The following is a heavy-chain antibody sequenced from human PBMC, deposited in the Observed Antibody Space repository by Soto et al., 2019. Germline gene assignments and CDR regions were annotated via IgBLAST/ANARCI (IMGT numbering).Heavy chain of an antibody. J-gene: IGHJ5*02. CDR1: GFSFSSSA. CDR2: ISESGDNT. CDR3: AKGGYTYGLDP. V-gene: IGHV3-23*01. D-gene: IGHD5-18*01. Sequence: LRLSCAASGFSFSSSAMSWVRQAPGKGLEWVSAISESGDNTFYADSVKGRFTISRENSNNALYLQMDTLRAEDTALYFCAKGGYTYGLDPWGQGTLVTVSS.